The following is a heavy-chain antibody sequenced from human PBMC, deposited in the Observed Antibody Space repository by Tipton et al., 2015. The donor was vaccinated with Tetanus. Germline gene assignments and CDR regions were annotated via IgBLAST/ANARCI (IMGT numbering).Heavy chain of an antibody. Sequence: SLRLSCAVSGFNFSNSAMTWVRQTPGKGLEWVSGISVRGSHTYYADPVKGRFSISRDNSKNTVYLQMNSLRDEDTAVYYCAKDPASRGWFDPWGQGTLVSVSS. J-gene: IGHJ5*02. CDR2: ISVRGSHT. CDR3: AKDPASRGWFDP. V-gene: IGHV3-23*01. CDR1: GFNFSNSA.